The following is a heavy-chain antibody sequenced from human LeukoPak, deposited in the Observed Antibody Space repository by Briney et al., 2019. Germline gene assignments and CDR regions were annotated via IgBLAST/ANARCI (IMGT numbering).Heavy chain of an antibody. Sequence: GGSLRLSCAASGFTFSSYSMNWVRQAPGKGLEWVSSISSSSSYIYYADSVKGRFTISRDNAKNSLYLQMNSLRAEDTAVYYCARVRAAMVRVGGRMDVWGQGTTVTVSS. CDR2: ISSSSSYI. CDR1: GFTFSSYS. D-gene: IGHD3-10*01. CDR3: ARVRAAMVRVGGRMDV. V-gene: IGHV3-21*01. J-gene: IGHJ6*02.